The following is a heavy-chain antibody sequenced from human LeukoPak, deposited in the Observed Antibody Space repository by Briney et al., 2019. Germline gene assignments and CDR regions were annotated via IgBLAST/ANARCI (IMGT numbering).Heavy chain of an antibody. CDR1: GYSFTSYW. J-gene: IGHJ4*02. Sequence: GESLKISCKGSGYSFTSYWIGWVRQMPGKGLEWMGIIYPGDSDTRYSPSFQGQVTISADKSISTAYLRWSSLKASDTAMYYCARGSGYEWELLEGYFDYWGQGTLVTVSS. CDR2: IYPGDSDT. D-gene: IGHD1-26*01. CDR3: ARGSGYEWELLEGYFDY. V-gene: IGHV5-51*01.